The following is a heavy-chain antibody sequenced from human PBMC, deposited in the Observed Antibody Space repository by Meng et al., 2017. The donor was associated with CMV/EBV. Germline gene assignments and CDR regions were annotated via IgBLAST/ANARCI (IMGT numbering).Heavy chain of an antibody. Sequence: GESLKISCAASGFTVSSNYMSWVRQAPGKGLEWVSVIYSGGSTYYADSVKGRFTISRDNSKNTLYLQMNSLRAEDTAVYYCARDLLGYCSSTSCPPYWGQGTLVTVSS. D-gene: IGHD2-2*01. CDR2: IYSGGST. CDR1: GFTVSSNY. V-gene: IGHV3-53*01. J-gene: IGHJ4*02. CDR3: ARDLLGYCSSTSCPPY.